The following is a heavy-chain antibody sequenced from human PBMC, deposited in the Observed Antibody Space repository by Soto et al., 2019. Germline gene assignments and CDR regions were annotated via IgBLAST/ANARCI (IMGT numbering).Heavy chain of an antibody. CDR1: GFSLSTSGVG. J-gene: IGHJ5*02. D-gene: IGHD3-10*01. V-gene: IGHV2-5*01. CDR3: ARRVRGVIDGNWFDP. Sequence: QITLKESGPTLVKPTQTLTLTCTFSGFSLSTSGVGVGWILQPPGKALEWLALIYWNDDKRYSPSLKSRLTITKATSKDQVVLTMTNMDPVDTATYYCARRVRGVIDGNWFDPWGQGTLVTVSS. CDR2: IYWNDDK.